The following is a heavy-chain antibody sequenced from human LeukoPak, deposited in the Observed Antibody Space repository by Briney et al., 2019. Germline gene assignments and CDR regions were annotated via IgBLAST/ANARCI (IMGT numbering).Heavy chain of an antibody. Sequence: SETLSLTCAVYGASFSGFYWTWIRQPPGKGLEWIGEINHSGSTNYTPSLKSRVTISVDTSKNQFSPKLSSVTAADTAVYYCASGPDVVVVPAATVRFDCWCQGTLVTVSS. CDR3: ASGPDVVVVPAATVRFDC. V-gene: IGHV4-34*01. D-gene: IGHD2-2*01. CDR2: INHSGST. J-gene: IGHJ4*02. CDR1: GASFSGFY.